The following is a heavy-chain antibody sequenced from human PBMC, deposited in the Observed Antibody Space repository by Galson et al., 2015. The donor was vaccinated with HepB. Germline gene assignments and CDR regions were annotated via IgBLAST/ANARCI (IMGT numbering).Heavy chain of an antibody. CDR3: ARDSRPFYYYYIMDV. Sequence: SLRLSCAASGFTFSSYSMNWVRQAPGKGLEWVAVISYDGGNKYYADSVKGRFTISRDNSKNTLYLQMNSLRAEDTAVYYCARDSRPFYYYYIMDVWGQGTTVTVSS. J-gene: IGHJ6*02. V-gene: IGHV3-30*03. CDR2: ISYDGGNK. CDR1: GFTFSSYS.